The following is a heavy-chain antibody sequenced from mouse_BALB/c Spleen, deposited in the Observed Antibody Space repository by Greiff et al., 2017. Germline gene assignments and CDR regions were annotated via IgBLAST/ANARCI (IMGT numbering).Heavy chain of an antibody. CDR3: ARTGMGYGFAY. V-gene: IGHV3-2*02. CDR2: ISYSGST. J-gene: IGHJ3*01. D-gene: IGHD2-14*01. CDR1: GYSITSDYA. Sequence: VQLQQSGPGLVKPSQSLSLTCTVTGYSITSDYAWNWIRQFPGNKLEWMGYISYSGSTSYNPSLKSRISITRDTSKNQFFLQLNSVTTEDTATYHCARTGMGYGFAYWGQGTLVTVSA.